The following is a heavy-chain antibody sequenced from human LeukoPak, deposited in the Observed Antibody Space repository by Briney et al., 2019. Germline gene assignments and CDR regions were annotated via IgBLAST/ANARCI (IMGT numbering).Heavy chain of an antibody. Sequence: GGSLRLSCAASGFTFSSYAMHWVRQAPGKGLEWVASINHNGNVNYYVDSVKGRFTISRDNAKNTLYLQMNSLRVEDTAVYYCARGRPHGNDYWGQGTLVTVSS. CDR1: GFTFSSYA. CDR2: INHNGNVN. V-gene: IGHV3-7*01. CDR3: ARGRPHGNDY. J-gene: IGHJ4*02. D-gene: IGHD4-23*01.